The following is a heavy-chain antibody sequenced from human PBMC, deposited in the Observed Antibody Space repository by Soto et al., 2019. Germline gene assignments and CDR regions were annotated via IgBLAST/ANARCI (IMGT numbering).Heavy chain of an antibody. CDR3: AKDHDEDFGYDLDYFNY. CDR2: ISWEGGRI. V-gene: IGHV3-9*01. D-gene: IGHD5-12*01. Sequence: EVQLVESGGEFVHPGGSLRLSCATSGFNFDDYAMHWVRQVPGKGLEWISGISWEGGRIDYADSVKGRFTISRDNAKNSLYLEMNSLRSEDTALYYCAKDHDEDFGYDLDYFNYWGRGTLVTVSS. CDR1: GFNFDDYA. J-gene: IGHJ4*02.